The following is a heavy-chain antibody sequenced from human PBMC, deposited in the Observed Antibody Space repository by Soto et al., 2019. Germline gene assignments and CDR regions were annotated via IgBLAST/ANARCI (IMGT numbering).Heavy chain of an antibody. CDR3: ARDHGSGGYDFGDYYYYGMDV. CDR2: IYYSGST. D-gene: IGHD5-12*01. V-gene: IGHV4-59*01. J-gene: IGHJ6*02. CDR1: GGSISSYY. Sequence: SETLSLTCTVSGGSISSYYWSRIRQPPGKGLEWIGYIYYSGSTNYNPSLKSRVTISVDTPKNQFSLKLSSVTAADTAVYYCARDHGSGGYDFGDYYYYGMDVRGQGTTVTVSS.